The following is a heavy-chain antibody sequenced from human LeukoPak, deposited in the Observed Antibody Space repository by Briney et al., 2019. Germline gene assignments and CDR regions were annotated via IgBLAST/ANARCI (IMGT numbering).Heavy chain of an antibody. J-gene: IGHJ4*02. D-gene: IGHD2-2*03. Sequence: SETLSLTCTVSGGSISSSSYYWGWIRQPPGKGLEWIGSIYYSGSTYYNPSLKSRVTISVDTSKNQFSLKLSSVTAADTAVYYCASLPYWINHSSDYWGQGTLVTVSS. CDR1: GGSISSSSYY. V-gene: IGHV4-39*07. CDR2: IYYSGST. CDR3: ASLPYWINHSSDY.